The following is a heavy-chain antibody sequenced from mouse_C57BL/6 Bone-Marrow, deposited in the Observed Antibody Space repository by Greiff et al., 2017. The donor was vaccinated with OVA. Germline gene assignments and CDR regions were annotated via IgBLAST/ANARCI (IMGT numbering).Heavy chain of an antibody. CDR2: IHPTDSDT. J-gene: IGHJ2*01. V-gene: IGHV1-74*01. Sequence: QVQLQPGAELVKPGASVKVSCKASGYTVTSYWMHWVKQRPGQGLEWIGRIHPTDSDTNYNQKFKGKATLTVDNSSSTAYMQLSSLTSEDSAVYYCAIGTVVDYWGQGTTLTVSS. CDR1: GYTVTSYW. D-gene: IGHD1-1*01. CDR3: AIGTVVDY.